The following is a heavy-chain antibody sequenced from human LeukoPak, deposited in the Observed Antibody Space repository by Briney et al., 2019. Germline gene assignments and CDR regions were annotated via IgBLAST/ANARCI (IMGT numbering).Heavy chain of an antibody. D-gene: IGHD5-18*01. Sequence: GRSLRLSCAASGFAFDDYAMYWVRQAPGKGPEWVSVISWSSASIVYADSVKGRFTVSRDNAKTSLYLQMNSLRPEDTAFYYCTKVHNTAIVGGFDSWGQGALVTVSS. V-gene: IGHV3-9*01. CDR1: GFAFDDYA. CDR2: ISWSSASI. CDR3: TKVHNTAIVGGFDS. J-gene: IGHJ4*02.